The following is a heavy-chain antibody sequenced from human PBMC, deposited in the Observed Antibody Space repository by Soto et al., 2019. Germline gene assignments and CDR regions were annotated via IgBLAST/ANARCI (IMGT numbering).Heavy chain of an antibody. CDR3: ARPEYSSGCPYY. Sequence: GGSLRFSCAASGFTFSSYAMSWVRQAPGKGLEWVSAISGSGGSTYYADSVKGRFTISRDNSKNTLYLQMNSLRAEDTAVYYCARPEYSSGCPYYWGQGTLVTVSS. CDR1: GFTFSSYA. J-gene: IGHJ4*02. V-gene: IGHV3-23*01. D-gene: IGHD6-19*01. CDR2: ISGSGGST.